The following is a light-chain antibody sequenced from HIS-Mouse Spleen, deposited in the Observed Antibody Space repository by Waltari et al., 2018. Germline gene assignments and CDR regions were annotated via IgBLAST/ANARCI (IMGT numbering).Light chain of an antibody. CDR2: EVS. Sequence: TGTSSDVGGYNYVPWYQQHPGKAPKLMIYEVSKRPSGVPDRFSGSKSGNTASLTVSGLQAEDEADYYCSSYAGSNNYVFGTGTKVTVL. CDR1: SSDVGGYNY. J-gene: IGLJ1*01. CDR3: SSYAGSNNYV. V-gene: IGLV2-8*01.